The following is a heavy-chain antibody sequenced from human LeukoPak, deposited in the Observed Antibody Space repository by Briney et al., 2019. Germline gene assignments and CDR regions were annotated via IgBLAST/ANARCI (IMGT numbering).Heavy chain of an antibody. Sequence: PSETLSLTCAVYGGSSSGYYWSWIRQPPGKGLEWIGEINHSGSTNYNPSLKSRVTISVDTSKNQFSLKLSSVTAADTAVYYCARKVSAAFDYWGQGTLVTVSS. CDR1: GGSSSGYY. CDR3: ARKVSAAFDY. V-gene: IGHV4-34*01. J-gene: IGHJ4*02. CDR2: INHSGST. D-gene: IGHD2-2*01.